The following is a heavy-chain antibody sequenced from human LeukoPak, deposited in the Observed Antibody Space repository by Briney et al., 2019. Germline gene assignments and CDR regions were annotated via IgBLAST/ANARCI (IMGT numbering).Heavy chain of an antibody. V-gene: IGHV5-51*01. D-gene: IGHD3-22*01. CDR3: ARPYYYDSSGYYRY. J-gene: IGHJ4*02. CDR2: IYPGDSDT. CDR1: GYTFTSYW. Sequence: GESLKISCKGPGYTFTSYWIGWGRPMPGKGLEWMGIIYPGDSDTRYSPSFQGQVTISADKSIDTAYLQWSSLKASDTAMYYCARPYYYDSSGYYRYWGQGTLVTVSS.